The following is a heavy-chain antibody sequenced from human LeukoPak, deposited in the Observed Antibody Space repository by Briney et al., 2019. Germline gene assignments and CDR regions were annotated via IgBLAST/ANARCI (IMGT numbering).Heavy chain of an antibody. Sequence: PGGSLRLSCAASGFTFSSYSMNWVRQAPGKGLEWVSSISSSSGYIYYADSVKGRFTISRDNAKNSLYLQMNSLRAEDTAVYYCARESVVVNAFDIWGQGTMVTVSS. D-gene: IGHD3-22*01. V-gene: IGHV3-21*01. CDR1: GFTFSSYS. CDR3: ARESVVVNAFDI. J-gene: IGHJ3*02. CDR2: ISSSSGYI.